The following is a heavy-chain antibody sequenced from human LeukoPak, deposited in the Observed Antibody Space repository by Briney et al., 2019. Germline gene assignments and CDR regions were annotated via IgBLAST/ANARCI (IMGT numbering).Heavy chain of an antibody. CDR2: ISASGGST. V-gene: IGHV3-23*01. D-gene: IGHD6-19*01. CDR3: VKDQARYSTGWNGGGFDS. Sequence: GGSLRLSCAASGFTFSSYAMNWVRQAPGKGLEWVSGISASGGSTYYADSVKGRFTISRDNSKSTLYLQMSSLRVEDTALYCCVKDQARYSTGWNGGGFDSWGQGTLVTVSS. CDR1: GFTFSSYA. J-gene: IGHJ4*02.